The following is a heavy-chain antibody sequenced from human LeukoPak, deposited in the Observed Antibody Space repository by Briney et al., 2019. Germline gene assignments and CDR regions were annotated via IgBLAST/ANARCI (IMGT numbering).Heavy chain of an antibody. V-gene: IGHV3-49*03. CDR1: GFTFGDYA. CDR2: IRSKAYGGTT. D-gene: IGHD2-2*01. Sequence: PGGSLRLFCTASGFTFGDYAMSWFRQAPGKGLEWVGFIRSKAYGGTTEYAASVKGRFTISRDDSKSIAYLQMNSLKTEDTAVYYCTRGAEDIVVVHWFDPWGQGTLVTVSS. J-gene: IGHJ5*02. CDR3: TRGAEDIVVVHWFDP.